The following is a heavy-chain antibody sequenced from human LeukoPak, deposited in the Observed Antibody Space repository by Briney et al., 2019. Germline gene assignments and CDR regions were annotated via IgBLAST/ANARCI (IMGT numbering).Heavy chain of an antibody. CDR2: INKDGSTT. CDR3: VQDNVGSGWPFDY. CDR1: GFAFSRYY. J-gene: IGHJ4*02. V-gene: IGHV3-74*03. Sequence: PGGSLRLSCAASGFAFSRYYMHWVRQAPGKGLVWVSFINKDGSTTMYTDPVKGRFTISRDNAKNTLFLEMNSLRAEDTAVYYCVQDNVGSGWPFDYWGQGTLVTVSS. D-gene: IGHD6-19*01.